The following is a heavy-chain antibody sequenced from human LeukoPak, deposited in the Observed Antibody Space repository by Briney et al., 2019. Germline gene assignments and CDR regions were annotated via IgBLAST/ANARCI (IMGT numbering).Heavy chain of an antibody. D-gene: IGHD3-22*01. CDR1: GFTFDDYA. Sequence: GGSLRLSCAASGFTFDDYAMHWVRQAPGKGLEWVSGISWNSGSIGYADSVKGRFTISRDNAKNSLYLQMNSLRAEDTALYYCAKDHDYYYDSSGYPDYWGQGTLVTVSS. V-gene: IGHV3-9*01. CDR3: AKDHDYYYDSSGYPDY. J-gene: IGHJ4*02. CDR2: ISWNSGSI.